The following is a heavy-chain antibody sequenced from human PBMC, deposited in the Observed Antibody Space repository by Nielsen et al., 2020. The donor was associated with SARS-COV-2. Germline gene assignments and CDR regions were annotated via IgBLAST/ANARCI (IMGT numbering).Heavy chain of an antibody. CDR3: VRIDMATISVDY. V-gene: IGHV4-59*01. J-gene: IGHJ4*02. CDR2: VYYSGTT. D-gene: IGHD5-24*01. Sequence: GSLRLSCTVSGGSISSYYWSWIRQPPGRGLEWIGHVYYSGTTNYNPSLKSRVTISVDTSKNQFSLKVNSVTAADTAVYYCVRIDMATISVDYWGRGTLVTVSS. CDR1: GGSISSYY.